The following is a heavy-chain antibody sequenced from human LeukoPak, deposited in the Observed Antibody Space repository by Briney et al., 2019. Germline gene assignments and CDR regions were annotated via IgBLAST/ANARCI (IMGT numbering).Heavy chain of an antibody. V-gene: IGHV4-34*01. CDR1: GGSFSGYY. CDR2: INHSGST. CDR3: ARVVGATRCHFDY. D-gene: IGHD1-26*01. Sequence: KPSETLSLTCAAYGGSFSGYYWSWIRQPPGKGLEWIGEINHSGSTNYNPSLKSRVTISVDTSKNQFSLKLSSVTAADTAVYYCARVVGATRCHFDYWGQGTLVTVSS. J-gene: IGHJ4*02.